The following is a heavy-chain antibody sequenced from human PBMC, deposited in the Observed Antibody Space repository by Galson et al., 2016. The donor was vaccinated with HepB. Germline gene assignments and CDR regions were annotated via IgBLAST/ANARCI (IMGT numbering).Heavy chain of an antibody. Sequence: SLRLSCAASGFTFSTYAMSWVRQAPGKGLEWVGRIRSKANNYATAYAASVKGRFTISRDDSKNTAYLQMNSLKTEDTAVYYCTSLTIFGVVTNYWGQGTLVTVSS. V-gene: IGHV3-73*01. CDR2: IRSKANNYAT. CDR3: TSLTIFGVVTNY. D-gene: IGHD3-3*01. J-gene: IGHJ4*02. CDR1: GFTFSTYA.